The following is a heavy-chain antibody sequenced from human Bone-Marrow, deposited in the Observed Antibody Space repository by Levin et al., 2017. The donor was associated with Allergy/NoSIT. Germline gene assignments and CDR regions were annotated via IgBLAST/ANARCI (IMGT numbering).Heavy chain of an antibody. CDR2: IKEDGNEE. CDR3: VKDRGGRSGMDV. D-gene: IGHD6-19*01. CDR1: GFTFSSFW. V-gene: IGHV3-7*01. Sequence: PGGSLRLSCAASGFTFSSFWMGWVRQAPGKGLEWVAYIKEDGNEEKYVDSVKGRLTISRDNAKNSLYLQMNSLRAEDTAVYYCVKDRGGRSGMDVWGQGTTVTVSS. J-gene: IGHJ6*02.